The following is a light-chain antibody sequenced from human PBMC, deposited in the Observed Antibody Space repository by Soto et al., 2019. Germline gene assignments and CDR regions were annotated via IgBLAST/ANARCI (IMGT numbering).Light chain of an antibody. V-gene: IGKV1-33*01. CDR1: QDIRKF. CDR2: DAS. Sequence: DIQVTQSPPTLSASVGDRVTITCQASQDIRKFLNWYQQKPGKAPKLLINDASNLETGVPSRFSGSGSGTDFTFTINSRQPEDIATYYCQHYDNLGTFGPGTKVDIK. J-gene: IGKJ3*01. CDR3: QHYDNLGT.